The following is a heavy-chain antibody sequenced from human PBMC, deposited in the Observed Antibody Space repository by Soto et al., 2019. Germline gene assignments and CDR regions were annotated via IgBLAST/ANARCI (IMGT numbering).Heavy chain of an antibody. CDR3: ARESEGAVAGQLGRFDY. V-gene: IGHV4-34*01. J-gene: IGHJ4*02. CDR2: INHSGST. CDR1: GGSFSGYY. D-gene: IGHD6-19*01. Sequence: SETLSLTCAVYGGSFSGYYWSWIRQPPGKGLEWIGEINHSGSTNYNPSLKSRVTISVDTSKNQFSLKLSSVTAADTAVYYCARESEGAVAGQLGRFDYWGQGTLVTVSS.